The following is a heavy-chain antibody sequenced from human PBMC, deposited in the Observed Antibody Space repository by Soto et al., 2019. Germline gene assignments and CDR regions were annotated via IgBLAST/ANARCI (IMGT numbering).Heavy chain of an antibody. J-gene: IGHJ6*02. CDR1: GFTFISYS. Sequence: GGSLRLSCAASGFTFISYSMNWVRQAPGKGLGWVSSISSSSSYIYYADSVKGRFTISRDNAKNSLYLQMNSLRAEDTAVYYCARVKDYYDSSGYYFSGMDVWGQGTTVTVSS. CDR2: ISSSSSYI. D-gene: IGHD3-22*01. CDR3: ARVKDYYDSSGYYFSGMDV. V-gene: IGHV3-21*01.